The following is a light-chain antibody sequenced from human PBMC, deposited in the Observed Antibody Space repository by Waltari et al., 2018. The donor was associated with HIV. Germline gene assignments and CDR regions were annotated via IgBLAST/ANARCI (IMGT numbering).Light chain of an antibody. CDR1: QSISSY. Sequence: DIQMTQSQSYLSASVGDRVHITCRASQSISSYLNWYQQKPGKAPKLLIYASSSLQSCVPSRFSGSGSVTDFTLTISSLQPEDFATYYCQQSYSTPPWTFGQGTKVEIK. CDR3: QQSYSTPPWT. V-gene: IGKV1-39*01. CDR2: ASS. J-gene: IGKJ1*01.